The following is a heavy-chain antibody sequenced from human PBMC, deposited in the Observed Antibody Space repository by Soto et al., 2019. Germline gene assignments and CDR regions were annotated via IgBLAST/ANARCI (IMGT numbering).Heavy chain of an antibody. CDR3: ARGLGPLYDSSVYYFDY. CDR2: INHSGST. CDR1: GGSFSGYY. D-gene: IGHD3-22*01. Sequence: SETLSLTCAVYGGSFSGYYWSWIRQPPGKGLEWIGEINHSGSTNYNPSLKSRVTISVDTSKNQFSLNLSCVTAADTAVYYCARGLGPLYDSSVYYFDYWGQGTLVTVSS. J-gene: IGHJ4*02. V-gene: IGHV4-34*01.